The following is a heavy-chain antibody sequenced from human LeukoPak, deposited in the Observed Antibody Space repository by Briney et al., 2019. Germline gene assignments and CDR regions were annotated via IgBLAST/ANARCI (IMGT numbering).Heavy chain of an antibody. CDR1: GYTFTSYD. V-gene: IGHV1-8*01. CDR3: ARFGRTVAGASVYYYYMDV. J-gene: IGHJ6*03. Sequence: ASVKVSCKASGYTFTSYDINWVRQATGQGLEWMGWMNPNSSNTGYARKFQGRVSMTRDTSISTAYMELSSLRSEDTAVYYCARFGRTVAGASVYYYYMDVWGKGNTVNVSS. D-gene: IGHD6-19*01. CDR2: MNPNSSNT.